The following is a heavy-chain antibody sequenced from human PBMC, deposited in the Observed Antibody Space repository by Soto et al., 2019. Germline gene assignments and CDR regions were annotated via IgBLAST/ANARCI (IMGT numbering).Heavy chain of an antibody. J-gene: IGHJ6*02. D-gene: IGHD3-3*01. V-gene: IGHV1-46*01. Sequence: ASVKVSCKASGYTFTSYYMHWVRQAPGQGLEWMGIINPSGGSTSYAQKFQGRDTMTRDTSTSTVYMELSSLRSEDTAVYYCARDGRPRLIKIFGVVTPRYGMDVWGQGTTVTVSS. CDR1: GYTFTSYY. CDR2: INPSGGST. CDR3: ARDGRPRLIKIFGVVTPRYGMDV.